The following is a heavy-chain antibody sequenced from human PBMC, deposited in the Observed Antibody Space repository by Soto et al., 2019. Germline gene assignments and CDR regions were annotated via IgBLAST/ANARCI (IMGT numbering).Heavy chain of an antibody. Sequence: QVQLVESGGGVVQPGRSLRLSCAASGFTFSSYAMHWVRQAPGKGLEWVAVISYDGSNKYYADSVKGRFTISRDNSKNKLYLQMNSLRAEDTAVYYCARDVGVRFSSYGMDVWGQGTTVTVSS. CDR1: GFTFSSYA. CDR3: ARDVGVRFSSYGMDV. D-gene: IGHD3-3*01. J-gene: IGHJ6*02. CDR2: ISYDGSNK. V-gene: IGHV3-30-3*01.